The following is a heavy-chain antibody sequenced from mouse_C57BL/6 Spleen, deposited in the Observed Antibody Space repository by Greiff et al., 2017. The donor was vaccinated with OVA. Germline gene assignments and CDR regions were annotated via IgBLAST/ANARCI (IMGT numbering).Heavy chain of an antibody. CDR3: ARRGSSGPFDY. D-gene: IGHD3-2*02. CDR1: GYAFSSSW. Sequence: VNVVESGPELVKPGASVKISCKASGYAFSSSWMNWVKQRPGKGLEWIGRIYPGDGDTNYNGKFKGKATLTADKSSSTAYMQLSSLTSEDSAVYFCARRGSSGPFDYWGQGTTLTVSS. J-gene: IGHJ2*01. CDR2: IYPGDGDT. V-gene: IGHV1-82*01.